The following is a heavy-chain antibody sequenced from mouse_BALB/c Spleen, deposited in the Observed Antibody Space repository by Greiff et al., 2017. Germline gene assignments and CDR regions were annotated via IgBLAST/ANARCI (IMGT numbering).Heavy chain of an antibody. Sequence: EVKLVESGGGLVKPGGSLKLSCAASGFTFSSYAMSWVRQTPEKRLEWVASISSGGSTYYPDSVKGRFTISRDNARNILYLQMSSLRSEDTAMYYCARCGYDYDGEAWFAYWGQGTLVTVSA. CDR3: ARCGYDYDGEAWFAY. D-gene: IGHD2-4*01. V-gene: IGHV5-6-5*01. J-gene: IGHJ3*01. CDR1: GFTFSSYA. CDR2: ISSGGST.